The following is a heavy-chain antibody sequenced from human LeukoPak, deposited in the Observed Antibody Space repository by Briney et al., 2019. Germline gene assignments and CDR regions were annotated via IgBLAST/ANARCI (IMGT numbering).Heavy chain of an antibody. V-gene: IGHV4-34*01. D-gene: IGHD6-13*01. CDR3: ARGGSSWYPLYYFDY. CDR2: INHSGST. J-gene: IGHJ4*02. Sequence: PSETLSLTCAVYGGSFSGYYWSWIRQPPGKGLEWIGEINHSGSTNYTPSLKSRVTISVDTSKNQFSLKLSSVTAADTAVYYCARGGSSWYPLYYFDYWGQGTLVTVSS. CDR1: GGSFSGYY.